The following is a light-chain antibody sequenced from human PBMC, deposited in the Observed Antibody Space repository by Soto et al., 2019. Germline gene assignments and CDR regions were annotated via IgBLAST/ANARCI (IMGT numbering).Light chain of an antibody. CDR2: SNN. Sequence: QAVVTQPPSASGTPGQRVTISCSGSSSNIGSNTVNWYQQLPGTAPKLLIYSNNQRPSGVPDRFSGSKSGTSASLAISGLQSEDEADYYCAACDDSLNGPPYVFGTGTKLTVL. CDR1: SSNIGSNT. CDR3: AACDDSLNGPPYV. V-gene: IGLV1-44*01. J-gene: IGLJ1*01.